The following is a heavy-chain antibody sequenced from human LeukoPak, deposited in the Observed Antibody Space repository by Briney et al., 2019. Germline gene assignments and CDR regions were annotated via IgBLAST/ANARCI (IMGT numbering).Heavy chain of an antibody. CDR1: GFTFDDYA. Sequence: GGSLRLSCAASGFTFDDYAMHWVRRAPGKGLEWVSGISWNSGSIGYADSVKGRFTISRDNAKNSLYLQMNSLRAEDTALYYCAKDMGYSSGFDPWGQGTLVTVSS. V-gene: IGHV3-9*01. CDR3: AKDMGYSSGFDP. CDR2: ISWNSGSI. D-gene: IGHD6-19*01. J-gene: IGHJ5*02.